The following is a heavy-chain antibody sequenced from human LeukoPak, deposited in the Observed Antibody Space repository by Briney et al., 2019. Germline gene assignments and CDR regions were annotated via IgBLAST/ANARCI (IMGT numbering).Heavy chain of an antibody. CDR2: VYPGDSRT. J-gene: IGHJ3*02. V-gene: IGHV5-51*01. CDR1: GYTFTDYW. CDR3: ARRFSGDAFDI. D-gene: IGHD6-19*01. Sequence: GESLKISCKASGYTFTDYWIGWVRQMPGKGLEWMGVVYPGDSRTGYSPSFEGQVTISADQSISTAYLQWSSLKASDTAMYYCARRFSGDAFDIWGQGTMVTVSS.